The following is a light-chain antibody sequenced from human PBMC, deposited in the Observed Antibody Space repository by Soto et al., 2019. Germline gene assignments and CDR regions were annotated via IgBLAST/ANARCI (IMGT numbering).Light chain of an antibody. CDR1: QSVKNSY. J-gene: IGKJ5*01. V-gene: IGKV3-15*01. CDR3: QQYKNWPL. CDR2: GVS. Sequence: EIVLTQSPCTLSLSAGERATLSWRASQSVKNSYLAWYQQKPGQSPRLVIYGVSNRATGIPVRFSGSAFGTESTLTISSLQSEDFAVYYCQQYKNWPLFGQGTRLEIK.